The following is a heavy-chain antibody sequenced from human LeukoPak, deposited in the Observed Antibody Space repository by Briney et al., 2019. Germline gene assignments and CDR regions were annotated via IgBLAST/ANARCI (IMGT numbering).Heavy chain of an antibody. CDR1: GFTFSSYS. CDR3: ARGLQYCSSTSCPPGDDGMDV. J-gene: IGHJ6*02. Sequence: PGGSLRLSCAASGFTFSSYSMNWVRQAPGKGLEWVSSISSSSSYIYYADSVKGRFTISRDNAKNSLYLQMNSLRAEDTAVNYCARGLQYCSSTSCPPGDDGMDVWGQGTTVTVSS. D-gene: IGHD2-2*01. V-gene: IGHV3-21*01. CDR2: ISSSSSYI.